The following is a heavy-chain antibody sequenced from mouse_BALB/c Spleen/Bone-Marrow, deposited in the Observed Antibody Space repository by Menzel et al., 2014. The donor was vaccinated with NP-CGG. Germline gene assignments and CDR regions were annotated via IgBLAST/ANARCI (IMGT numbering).Heavy chain of an antibody. D-gene: IGHD1-1*01. V-gene: IGHV5-9-4*01. Sequence: EVMLVESGGVLVKPGGSLKPSCAASGFTFSTYAMSWVRQSPEKRLEWVAEISSGGSYTYYPDTVTGRFTISRDNAKNTLYLEMSSLRSEDTAMYYCARDGYGSSDWGHGTLVTVSA. CDR3: ARDGYGSSD. J-gene: IGHJ3*01. CDR1: GFTFSTYA. CDR2: ISSGGSYT.